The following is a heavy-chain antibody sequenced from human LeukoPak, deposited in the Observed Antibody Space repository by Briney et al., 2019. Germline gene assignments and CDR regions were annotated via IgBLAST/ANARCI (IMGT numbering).Heavy chain of an antibody. D-gene: IGHD2/OR15-2a*01. V-gene: IGHV1-69*13. CDR3: ARDDENILATIS. Sequence: ASVKVSCKASGGTFSSYAIGWVRQAPGQGLEWLGGIIPLFNTPNYAPKLQGRVTLTADESTTTVYMELNSLRSDDTAVYYCARDDENILATISWGQGTLVSVSS. CDR1: GGTFSSYA. J-gene: IGHJ5*02. CDR2: IIPLFNTP.